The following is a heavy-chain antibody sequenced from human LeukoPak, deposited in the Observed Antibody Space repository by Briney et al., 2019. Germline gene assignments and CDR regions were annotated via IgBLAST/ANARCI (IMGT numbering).Heavy chain of an antibody. V-gene: IGHV4-34*01. CDR2: INHSGST. J-gene: IGHJ4*02. CDR1: GGSFSGYY. Sequence: NPSETLSLTCAVYGGSFSGYYWSWIRQPPGKGLEWIGEINHSGSTNYNPSLKSRVTISVDTSKNQFSLKLSSVTAADTAVYYCARDKALITMIVDYWGQGTLVTVSS. CDR3: ARDKALITMIVDY. D-gene: IGHD3-22*01.